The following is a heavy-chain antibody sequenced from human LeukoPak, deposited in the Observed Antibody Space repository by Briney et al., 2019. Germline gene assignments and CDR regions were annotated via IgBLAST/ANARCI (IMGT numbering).Heavy chain of an antibody. D-gene: IGHD2/OR15-2a*01. J-gene: IGHJ4*02. Sequence: ASVKVSCKASGGTFSSYAISWVRQAPGQGLEWMGGIIPIFGTANYAQKFQGRVTITANESTSTAYMELSSLRSEDTAVYYCAREVIPEGVLNRYFGFDYWGQGTLVTVSS. CDR3: AREVIPEGVLNRYFGFDY. V-gene: IGHV1-69*01. CDR1: GGTFSSYA. CDR2: IIPIFGTA.